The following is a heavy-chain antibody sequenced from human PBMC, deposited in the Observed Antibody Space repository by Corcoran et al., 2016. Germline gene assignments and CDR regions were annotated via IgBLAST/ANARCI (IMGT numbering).Heavy chain of an antibody. J-gene: IGHJ6*02. CDR1: GFTFSSYG. CDR2: IWYDGSNK. D-gene: IGHD2-2*01. V-gene: IGHV3-33*01. CDR3: ARQHRGPVVPAAKLTNYYYYGMDV. Sequence: QVQLVESGGGVVQPGRSLRLSCAASGFTFSSYGMHWVRQAPGKGLEWVAVIWYDGSNKYYADSVEGRFTISRDNYKNTLYLQMNSLRAEDTAVYYWARQHRGPVVPAAKLTNYYYYGMDVWGQGTTVTVSS.